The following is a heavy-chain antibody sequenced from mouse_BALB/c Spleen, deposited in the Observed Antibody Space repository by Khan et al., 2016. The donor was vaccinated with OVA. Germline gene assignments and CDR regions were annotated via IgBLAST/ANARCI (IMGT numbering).Heavy chain of an antibody. CDR2: IWAGGST. Sequence: QVQLKQSGPGLVAPSQSLSITCTVSGFSLTSYGVHWIRQPPGKGLEWLGVIWAGGSTNYNSALMSRLSISKDNSKSQVFLKMNSLQTDDTAMYCCARLDDIWGEGTTLTVSS. V-gene: IGHV2-9*02. CDR3: ARLDDI. CDR1: GFSLTSYG. D-gene: IGHD1-3*01. J-gene: IGHJ2*01.